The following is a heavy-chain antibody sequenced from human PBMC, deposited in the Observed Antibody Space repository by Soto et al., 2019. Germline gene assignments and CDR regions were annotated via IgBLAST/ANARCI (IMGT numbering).Heavy chain of an antibody. CDR2: IYYSGST. CDR3: ARDVHYGDYKYGMDV. V-gene: IGHV4-31*02. D-gene: IGHD4-17*01. Sequence: PSEILSLTCTVSGGSISSGGYYWSWIRQHPGKGLEWIGYIYYSGSTYYNPSLKSRVTISVDTSKNQFSLKLSSVTAADTAVYYCARDVHYGDYKYGMDVWGQGTTVTVSS. J-gene: IGHJ6*02. CDR1: GGSISSGGYY.